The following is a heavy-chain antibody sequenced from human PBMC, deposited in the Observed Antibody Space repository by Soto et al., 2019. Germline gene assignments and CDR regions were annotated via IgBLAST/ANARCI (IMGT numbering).Heavy chain of an antibody. Sequence: PGESLKISCKVSGYSFTIYWIAWVRQMPGKGLEWMGIIYPGDSDIRYNPSFQGQVTISADKSINTAYLQWSSLKASDTAMYYCARIIAEAGTGFDFWGQGTLVTVSS. J-gene: IGHJ4*02. V-gene: IGHV5-51*01. CDR1: GYSFTIYW. D-gene: IGHD6-19*01. CDR2: IYPGDSDI. CDR3: ARIIAEAGTGFDF.